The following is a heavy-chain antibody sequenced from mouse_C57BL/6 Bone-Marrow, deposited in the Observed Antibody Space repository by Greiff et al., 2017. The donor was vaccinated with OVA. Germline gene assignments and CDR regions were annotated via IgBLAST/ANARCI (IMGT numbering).Heavy chain of an antibody. CDR2: IDPNSGGT. J-gene: IGHJ4*01. V-gene: IGHV1-72*01. Sequence: QVQLQQPGAELVKPGASVKLSCKASGYTFTSYWMHWVKQRPGRGLEWIGRIDPNSGGTKYNEKFKSKATLTVDKPSSTAYMQLSSLTSEDSAVYYCAITAQATDYYAMDYWGQGTSVTVSS. CDR3: AITAQATDYYAMDY. D-gene: IGHD3-2*02. CDR1: GYTFTSYW.